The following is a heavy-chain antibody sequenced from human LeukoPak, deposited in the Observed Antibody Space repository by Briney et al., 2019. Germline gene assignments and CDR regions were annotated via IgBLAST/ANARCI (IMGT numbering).Heavy chain of an antibody. J-gene: IGHJ2*01. D-gene: IGHD2-21*02. CDR3: ARCPMTHLHRHWYFDL. CDR2: IYSGGST. V-gene: IGHV3-66*01. CDR1: GFTVSSNY. Sequence: PGGSLRLSCAASGFTVSSNYMSWVRQAPGKGLEWVSVIYSGGSTYYADSVKGRFTISRDNSKNTLYLQMNSLRAEDTAVYYCARCPMTHLHRHWYFDLWGRGTLVTVSS.